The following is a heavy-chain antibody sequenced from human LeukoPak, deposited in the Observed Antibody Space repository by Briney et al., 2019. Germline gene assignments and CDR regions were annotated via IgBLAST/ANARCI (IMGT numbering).Heavy chain of an antibody. V-gene: IGHV1-69*01. CDR1: GGTFSSYA. D-gene: IGHD3-9*01. CDR3: ARAPQYYDILTGYSWFDP. Sequence: SVKVSCTASGGTFSSYAISWVRQAPGQGLEWMGGIIPIFGTANYAQKFQGRVTITADESTSTAYMELSSLRSEDTAVYYCARAPQYYDILTGYSWFDPWGQGTLVTVSS. CDR2: IIPIFGTA. J-gene: IGHJ5*02.